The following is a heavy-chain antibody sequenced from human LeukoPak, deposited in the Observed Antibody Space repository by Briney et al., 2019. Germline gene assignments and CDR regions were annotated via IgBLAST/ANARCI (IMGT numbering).Heavy chain of an antibody. Sequence: PSETLSLTCTVSGGSIISYYWSWIRQPAGKGLEWIGHIYTTGSTNYNPSLKSRVTMSVDTSKNQFSLKLSSVTAADTAVYYCARSLAVAGTRIRYFQHWGQGTLVTVSS. CDR2: IYTTGST. D-gene: IGHD6-19*01. CDR1: GGSIISYY. J-gene: IGHJ1*01. V-gene: IGHV4-4*07. CDR3: ARSLAVAGTRIRYFQH.